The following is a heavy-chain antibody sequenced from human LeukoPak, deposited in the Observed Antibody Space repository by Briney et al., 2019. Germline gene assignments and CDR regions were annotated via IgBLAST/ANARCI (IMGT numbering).Heavy chain of an antibody. CDR1: GDSVSRSDSY. J-gene: IGHJ1*01. CDR3: ARRRYYDGSGYLE. CDR2: IYFSGRT. V-gene: IGHV4-39*01. Sequence: PSETLSLTCSVSGDSVSRSDSYWDWIRQPPGKGLEWIGTIYFSGRTYYSPPRKSRVTMSVDPSNNQFSLNLRSVTAADTAVYYCARRRYYDGSGYLEWGQGTLLSVSS. D-gene: IGHD3-22*01.